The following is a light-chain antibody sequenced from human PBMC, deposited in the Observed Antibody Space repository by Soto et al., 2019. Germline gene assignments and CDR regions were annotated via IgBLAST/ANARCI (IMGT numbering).Light chain of an antibody. CDR3: QQYGSSGT. CDR2: GAS. CDR1: QSVSNNY. V-gene: IGKV3-20*01. J-gene: IGKJ1*01. Sequence: EIVLTQSPGTLSLSPGERATLSCRASQSVSNNYLAWYQQKPGQAPRLIIYGASNRATGIPDRFSGSGSGTDFTLTSSRLEPEDFAVYYCQQYGSSGTFGQGTKVDIK.